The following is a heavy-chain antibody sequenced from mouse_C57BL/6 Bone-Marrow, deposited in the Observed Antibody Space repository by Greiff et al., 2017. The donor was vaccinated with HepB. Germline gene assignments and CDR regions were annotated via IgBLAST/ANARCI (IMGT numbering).Heavy chain of an antibody. J-gene: IGHJ1*03. CDR1: GYTFTSYW. V-gene: IGHV1-64*01. CDR3: AREGRYFDV. CDR2: IHPNSGST. Sequence: QVQLQQPGAELVKPGASVKLSCKASGYTFTSYWMHWVKQRPGQGLEWIGMIHPNSGSTNYNEKFKSKATLTVDKSSSTAYMQLSSLTSGDSAVYYCAREGRYFDVWGTGTTVTVSS.